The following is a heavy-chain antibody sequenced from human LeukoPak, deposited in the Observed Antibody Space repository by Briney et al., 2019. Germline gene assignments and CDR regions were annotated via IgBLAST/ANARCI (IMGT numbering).Heavy chain of an antibody. D-gene: IGHD4-11*01. CDR2: INHSGST. CDR3: ARGTHYTRHPLYFDL. J-gene: IGHJ2*01. V-gene: IGHV4-34*01. CDR1: GGSFSGYY. Sequence: PSETLSLTCAVSGGSFSGYYWSWIRQPPGKGLEWIGEINHSGSTNYNPSLKSRVTISVDTSKNQFSLKLSSVTAADTAVYYCARGTHYTRHPLYFDLWGRGTLVTVSS.